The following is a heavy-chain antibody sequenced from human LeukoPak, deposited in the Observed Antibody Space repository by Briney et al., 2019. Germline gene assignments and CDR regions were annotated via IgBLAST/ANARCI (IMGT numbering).Heavy chain of an antibody. D-gene: IGHD6-6*01. CDR2: INPSGGST. CDR3: ARRIAAREGFDY. Sequence: ASVKVSCKASGYTFTSYYMHWVRQAPGQGLEWMGIINPSGGSTRYAQKFQGRVTMTRDTSTSTVYMELSSLRSEDTAVYYCARRIAAREGFDYWGQGTLVTVSS. J-gene: IGHJ4*02. V-gene: IGHV1-46*01. CDR1: GYTFTSYY.